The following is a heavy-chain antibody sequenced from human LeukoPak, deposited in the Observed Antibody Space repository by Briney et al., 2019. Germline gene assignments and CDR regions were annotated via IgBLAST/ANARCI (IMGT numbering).Heavy chain of an antibody. CDR1: GFTFGKYW. CDR2: IKLDGSEK. CDR3: ARDQYDTWSRRGNFDS. V-gene: IGHV3-7*03. J-gene: IGHJ4*02. Sequence: PGGSLRLSCVASGFTFGKYWMSWVRQAPGKGLEWVANIKLDGSEKNYVDSAKGRFTISRDNTKNSLYLQMNSLRVEDTAAFYCARDQYDTWSRRGNFDSWGQGTLVIVSS. D-gene: IGHD3-3*01.